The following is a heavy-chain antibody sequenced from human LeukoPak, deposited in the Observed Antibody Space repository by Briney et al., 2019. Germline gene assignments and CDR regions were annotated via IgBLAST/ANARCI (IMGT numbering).Heavy chain of an antibody. CDR2: ISSSSSTI. D-gene: IGHD3-22*01. CDR3: ARLPSGYYAADLDY. CDR1: GFTFSSYS. Sequence: GGSLRLSCAASGFTFSSYSMNWVRQAPGKGLEWVSYISSSSSTIYYADSVKGRFTISRDNAKNSLYLQMNSLRAEDTAVYYCARLPSGYYAADLDYWGQGTLVTVSS. V-gene: IGHV3-48*01. J-gene: IGHJ4*02.